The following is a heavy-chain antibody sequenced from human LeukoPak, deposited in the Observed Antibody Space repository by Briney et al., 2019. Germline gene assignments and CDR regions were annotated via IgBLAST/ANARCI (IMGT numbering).Heavy chain of an antibody. V-gene: IGHV7-4-1*02. CDR2: NNTNTGNP. Sequence: ASVKVSCKASGYTFTSYAMNWVRQAPGQGLEWMGWNNTNTGNPTYIQGFTGRFVFSLDTSVSTAYLQISSLKAEDTAVYYCASSRVAGNFDYWGQGTLVTVSS. CDR1: GYTFTSYA. CDR3: ASSRVAGNFDY. D-gene: IGHD6-19*01. J-gene: IGHJ4*02.